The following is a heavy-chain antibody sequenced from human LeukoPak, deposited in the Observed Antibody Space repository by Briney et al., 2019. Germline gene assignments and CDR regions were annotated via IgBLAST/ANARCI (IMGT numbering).Heavy chain of an antibody. CDR1: GFTFSSYE. V-gene: IGHV3-48*03. CDR2: ISSSGSTV. J-gene: IGHJ4*02. Sequence: PGGSLRLSCAASGFTFSSYEMNWVRQAPGKGLEWVSYISSSGSTVYYAGSVKGRFTISRDNAKNSLYLQMNSLRAEDTAVYYCASSTPLTSFDYWGQGTLVTVSS. CDR3: ASSTPLTSFDY. D-gene: IGHD3-10*01.